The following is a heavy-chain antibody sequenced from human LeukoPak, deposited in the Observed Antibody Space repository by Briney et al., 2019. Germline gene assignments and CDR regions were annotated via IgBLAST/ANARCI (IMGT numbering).Heavy chain of an antibody. Sequence: SETLSLTCTVSGGSISSGSYYWSWIRQPAGKGLEWIGRIYTSGSTNYNPSLKSRVTISVDTSKNQFSLKLGSVTAADTAVYYCARAVPVGATSSYYFDYWGQGTLVTVSS. D-gene: IGHD1-26*01. J-gene: IGHJ4*02. CDR1: GGSISSGSYY. CDR2: IYTSGST. CDR3: ARAVPVGATSSYYFDY. V-gene: IGHV4-61*02.